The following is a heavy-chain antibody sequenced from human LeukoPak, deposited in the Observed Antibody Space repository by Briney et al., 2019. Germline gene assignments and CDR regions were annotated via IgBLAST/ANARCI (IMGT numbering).Heavy chain of an antibody. CDR2: ISSSGSTI. Sequence: PGGSLRLSCAASGFTFSDYYMSWIRQAPGKGLEWVSYISSSGSTIYYADSVKGRFTISRDNAKNSLYLQMNSLRAEDTAVYYCARDHKWGGVIVKIDYWGQGTLVTVSS. CDR3: ARDHKWGGVIVKIDY. J-gene: IGHJ4*02. D-gene: IGHD3-16*02. V-gene: IGHV3-11*04. CDR1: GFTFSDYY.